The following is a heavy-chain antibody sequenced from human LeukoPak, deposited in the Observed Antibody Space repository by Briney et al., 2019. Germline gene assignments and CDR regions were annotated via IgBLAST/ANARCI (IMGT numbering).Heavy chain of an antibody. D-gene: IGHD4-11*01. CDR3: ARDGQELHY. J-gene: IGHJ4*02. V-gene: IGHV3-74*01. Sequence: GGSLRLSCAASGFTFSTYWMHWVRQAPGKGLVWVSRISNDGTSTSYADSVKGRFTISRDNAKNTLYLQMNSLRGEDTAVYYCARDGQELHYWGQGALVTVSS. CDR1: GFTFSTYW. CDR2: ISNDGTST.